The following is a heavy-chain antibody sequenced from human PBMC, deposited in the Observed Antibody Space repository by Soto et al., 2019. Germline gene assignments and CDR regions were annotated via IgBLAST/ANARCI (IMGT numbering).Heavy chain of an antibody. CDR3: ARGPIVVIPSSTPGGFDS. CDR2: IYHSGSS. D-gene: IGHD2-2*01. V-gene: IGHV4-4*02. CDR1: GGSISSTDW. Sequence: QVQLRESGPGLVRPSGTLSLTCAVSGGSISSTDWWSWVRPSPGKGLEWIGEIYHSGSSNYNPSLKSRVTMSVDKSKNQFSLKLTSVTAADTAVYYCARGPIVVIPSSTPGGFDSWGQGTLVTVSS. J-gene: IGHJ4*02.